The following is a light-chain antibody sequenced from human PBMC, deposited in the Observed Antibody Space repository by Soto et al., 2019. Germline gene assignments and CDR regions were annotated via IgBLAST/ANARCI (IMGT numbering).Light chain of an antibody. J-gene: IGKJ1*01. CDR1: QNIDSY. CDR3: QQTYTTPWT. Sequence: DIQMTQSPYSLSASVGDRVTITCRASQNIDSYLNWYQQRPGKAPKLLIHDASSLQSGVPSRFSGSGSGTHFALTINSLQPEDFATIYCQQTYTTPWTFGQGTKVDI. V-gene: IGKV1-39*01. CDR2: DAS.